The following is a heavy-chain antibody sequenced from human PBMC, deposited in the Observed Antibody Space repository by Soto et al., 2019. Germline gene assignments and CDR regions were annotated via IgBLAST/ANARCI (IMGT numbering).Heavy chain of an antibody. D-gene: IGHD2-15*01. J-gene: IGHJ5*02. CDR2: INAGNGKT. CDR1: GYTFTSYA. CDR3: ARGVPYCSGGSCYRNWFDP. V-gene: IGHV1-3*01. Sequence: QVQLVQSGAEVKKPGASVKVSCKASGYTFTSYAMHWVRQAPGQRLEWMGWINAGNGKTKYSQKFQGRVTITRDTSASTAYMELSSLRSEDTAVYYCARGVPYCSGGSCYRNWFDPWGQGTLVTVSS.